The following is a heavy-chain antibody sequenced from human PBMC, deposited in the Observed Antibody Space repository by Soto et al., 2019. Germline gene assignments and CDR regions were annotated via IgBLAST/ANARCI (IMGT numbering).Heavy chain of an antibody. CDR2: ISGSGGST. V-gene: IGHV3-23*01. J-gene: IGHJ6*03. D-gene: IGHD2-15*01. CDR3: GGERRSGGSYYNRDG. Sequence: GGSLRLSCAASGFTFSSYAMSWVRQAPGKGLEWVSAISGSGGSTYYADSVKGRFTISRDNAKNSLYLQMYSLRAEDTAGYYCGGERRSGGSYYNRDGWGKGTTAPFSS. CDR1: GFTFSSYA.